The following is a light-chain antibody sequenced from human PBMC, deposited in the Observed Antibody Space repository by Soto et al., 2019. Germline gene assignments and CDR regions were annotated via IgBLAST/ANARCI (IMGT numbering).Light chain of an antibody. J-gene: IGKJ2*01. CDR1: QTINNW. Sequence: DIQMTQSPSSLSASVGDTVTITCRASQTINNWLAWYQQKPGKAPKLLIYKASSLESGVPSRFSGSGSGTEFTLTISSLQPDDFATYYGQQYDSFLFTFGHGTKLEIK. CDR2: KAS. V-gene: IGKV1-5*03. CDR3: QQYDSFLFT.